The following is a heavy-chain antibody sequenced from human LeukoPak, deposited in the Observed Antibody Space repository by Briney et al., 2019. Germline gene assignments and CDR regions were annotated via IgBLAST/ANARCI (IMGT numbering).Heavy chain of an antibody. CDR2: IFYSGIT. D-gene: IGHD3-10*01. CDR1: GGSMSNIYY. CDR3: ARVYGSGVWGGYFDS. J-gene: IGHJ4*02. Sequence: PSETLSLTCNVSGGSMSNIYYWGWIRQPPGKGLEWIGNIFYSGITYYNPSLRSRVTISVDTSKNHFSLKLRSTTAADTAMYYCARVYGSGVWGGYFDSWGQGTLVTVSS. V-gene: IGHV4-39*02.